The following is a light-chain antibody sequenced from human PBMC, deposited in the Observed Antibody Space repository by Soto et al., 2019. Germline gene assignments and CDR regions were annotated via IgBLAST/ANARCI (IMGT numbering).Light chain of an antibody. CDR2: KAS. CDR3: QHYNSYSAA. Sequence: DIQMTQSPSTLSGSVGDRVTITCRASQTISSWLAWYQQKPGKAPKLLIYKASTLKSGVPSRFSGSGSGTEFTLTISSLQPYDFATYYCQHYNSYSAAFGHGTKVELK. J-gene: IGKJ1*01. CDR1: QTISSW. V-gene: IGKV1-5*03.